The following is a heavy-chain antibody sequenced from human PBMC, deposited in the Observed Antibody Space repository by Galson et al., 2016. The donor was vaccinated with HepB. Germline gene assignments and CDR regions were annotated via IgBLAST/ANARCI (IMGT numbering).Heavy chain of an antibody. V-gene: IGHV3-21*01. CDR3: ATLGMRFM. D-gene: IGHD3-3*01. CDR2: IIVSSGYG. CDR1: GFTFNPYC. Sequence: CAASGFTFNPYCMAWVRQAPGKGLEWVSSIIVSSGYGFYADSLKGRFTISRDNARSSLYLHINSLGAEDTAVYYCATLGMRFMWGQGTLVTVSS. J-gene: IGHJ4*02.